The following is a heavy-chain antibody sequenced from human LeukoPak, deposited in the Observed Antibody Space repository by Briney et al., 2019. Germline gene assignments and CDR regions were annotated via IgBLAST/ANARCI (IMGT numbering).Heavy chain of an antibody. CDR3: ARGGDYGDYMYYFDY. J-gene: IGHJ4*02. V-gene: IGHV1-69*01. CDR2: IIPIFGTA. D-gene: IGHD4-17*01. Sequence: ASVKVSCKASGGTFSSYAISWVRRAPGQGLEWMGGIIPIFGTANYAQKFQGSVTITADESTSTAYMELSSLRSEDTAVYYCARGGDYGDYMYYFDYWGQGTLVTVSS. CDR1: GGTFSSYA.